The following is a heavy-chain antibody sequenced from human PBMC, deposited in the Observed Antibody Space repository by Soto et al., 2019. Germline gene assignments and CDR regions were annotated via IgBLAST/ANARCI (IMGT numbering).Heavy chain of an antibody. CDR1: GFTFSRYG. Sequence: QVQLVESGGGVVQPGRSLRLSCAASGFTFSRYGMHWVRQAPGKGLEWVAVISYDGSNKYYADSVKGRFTISRDNSKNTLYLQMNSLRAEDTAVYYCACPPDYYDSSGFDYWGQGTLVTVSS. CDR2: ISYDGSNK. J-gene: IGHJ4*02. CDR3: ACPPDYYDSSGFDY. D-gene: IGHD3-22*01. V-gene: IGHV3-30*03.